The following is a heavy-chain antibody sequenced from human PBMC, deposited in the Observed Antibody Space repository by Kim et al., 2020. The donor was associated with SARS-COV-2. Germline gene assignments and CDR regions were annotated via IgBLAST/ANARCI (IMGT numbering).Heavy chain of an antibody. D-gene: IGHD3-10*01. J-gene: IGHJ3*02. CDR1: GFTFSSYG. Sequence: GGSLRLSCAASGFTFSSYGMHWVRQAPGKGLEWVAVIWYDGSNKYYADSVKGRFTISRDNSKNTLYLQMNSLRAEDTAVYYCARGDVLLWFGELSHDAFDIWGQGTMVTVSS. CDR2: IWYDGSNK. CDR3: ARGDVLLWFGELSHDAFDI. V-gene: IGHV3-33*01.